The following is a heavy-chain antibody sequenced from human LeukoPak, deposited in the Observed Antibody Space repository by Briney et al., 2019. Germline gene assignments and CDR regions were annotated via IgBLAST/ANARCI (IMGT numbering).Heavy chain of an antibody. V-gene: IGHV4-4*07. D-gene: IGHD3-10*01. CDR1: GGSFSGYY. J-gene: IGHJ4*02. Sequence: PSETLSLTCAVYGGSFSGYYWSWIRQPAGKGLEWIGRVYTSGSTNYNPSLKSRVTISVDTSKNQFSLKVSSVTAADTAVYYCAREGYYYGSGSYLRFDYWGQGTLVTVSS. CDR2: VYTSGST. CDR3: AREGYYYGSGSYLRFDY.